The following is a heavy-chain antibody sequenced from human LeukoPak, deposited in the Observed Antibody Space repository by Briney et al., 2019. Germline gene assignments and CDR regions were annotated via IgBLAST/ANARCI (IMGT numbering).Heavy chain of an antibody. Sequence: SETLSLTCTVSGGPISSYYWSWIRQPAGKGREWIGRIYTSGSTNYNPSLKSRVTMSVDTSKNQFSLKLSSVTAADTAVYYCARDTPYSSSPYAFDIWGQGTMVTVSS. D-gene: IGHD6-6*01. CDR3: ARDTPYSSSPYAFDI. CDR1: GGPISSYY. J-gene: IGHJ3*02. V-gene: IGHV4-4*07. CDR2: IYTSGST.